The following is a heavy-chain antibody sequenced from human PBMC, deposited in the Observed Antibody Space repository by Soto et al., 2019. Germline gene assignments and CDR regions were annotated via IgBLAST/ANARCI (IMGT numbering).Heavy chain of an antibody. V-gene: IGHV4-34*01. CDR3: ARDRPLLLWFGELSFDL. D-gene: IGHD3-10*01. CDR2: INHSGST. J-gene: IGHJ2*01. Sequence: QVQLQQWGAGLLKPSETLSLTCAVYGGSFSGYYWSWIRQPPGKGLEWIGEINHSGSTNYNPSLSSRVPISVXXSXTXXSLKLSAVTAADTAVYYCARDRPLLLWFGELSFDLWGRGTLVTVSS. CDR1: GGSFSGYY.